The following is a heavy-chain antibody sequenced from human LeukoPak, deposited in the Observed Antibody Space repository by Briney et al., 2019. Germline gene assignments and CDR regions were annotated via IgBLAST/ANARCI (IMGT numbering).Heavy chain of an antibody. CDR2: INHSGST. V-gene: IGHV4-34*01. CDR3: ASDGSGSYH. Sequence: SETLSLTCAAYGGSFSGYYWSWIRQPPGKGLEWIGEINHSGSTNYNPSLKSRVTISVDTSKNQFSLKLSSVTAADTAVYYCASDGSGSYHWGQGTLVTVSS. J-gene: IGHJ4*02. D-gene: IGHD3-10*01. CDR1: GGSFSGYY.